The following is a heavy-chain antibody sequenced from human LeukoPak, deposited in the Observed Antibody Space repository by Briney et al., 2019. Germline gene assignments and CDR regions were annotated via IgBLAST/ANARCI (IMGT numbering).Heavy chain of an antibody. D-gene: IGHD5-12*01. CDR1: GYTFTDYY. CDR3: ATVPSSVANDY. CDR2: VDPEDGET. J-gene: IGHJ4*02. Sequence: ASVKVSCKVCGYTFTDYYMHWVQQAPGKGPECMGLVDPEDGETIYAEKFQGRVTITADTSTDTAYMELSSLRSEDTAVYYCATVPSSVANDYWGQGTLVTLS. V-gene: IGHV1-69-2*01.